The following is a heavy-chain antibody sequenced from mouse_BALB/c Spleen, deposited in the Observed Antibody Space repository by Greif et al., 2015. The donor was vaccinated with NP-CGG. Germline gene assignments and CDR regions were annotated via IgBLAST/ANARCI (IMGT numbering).Heavy chain of an antibody. CDR1: GYTFTSYW. V-gene: IGHV1-7*01. CDR2: INPSTGYT. D-gene: IGHD2-3*01. CDR3: ARYPYDGSSMDY. Sequence: LQESGAGLAKPGASVKMSCKASGYTFTSYWMHWVKQRPGQGLEWIGYINPSTGYTEYNQKFKDKATLTADKSSSTAYMQLSSLTSEDSAVCYCARYPYDGSSMDYWGQGTSVTVSS. J-gene: IGHJ4*01.